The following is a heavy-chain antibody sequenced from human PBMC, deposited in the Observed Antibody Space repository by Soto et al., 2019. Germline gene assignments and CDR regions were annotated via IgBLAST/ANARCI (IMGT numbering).Heavy chain of an antibody. CDR2: IYYSGST. CDR1: GGSISSSSYY. J-gene: IGHJ4*02. D-gene: IGHD3-3*01. Sequence: PSETLSLSCSVSGGSISSSSYYWGWIRQPPGKGLEWIGSIYYSGSTYYNPSLKCRVTISVDTSKNQFSLKLSSVTAADTAVYYCARRGYYDFWSGYYTLSYFDYWGQGTLVIVSS. CDR3: ARRGYYDFWSGYYTLSYFDY. V-gene: IGHV4-39*01.